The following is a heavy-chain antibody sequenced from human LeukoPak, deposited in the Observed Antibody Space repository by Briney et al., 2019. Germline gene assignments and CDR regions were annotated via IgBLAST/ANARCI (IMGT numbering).Heavy chain of an antibody. CDR3: ARDLGVWNNYYDMDV. D-gene: IGHD1/OR15-1a*01. CDR1: GFTFSSYG. CDR2: IRYDGSNK. V-gene: IGHV3-33*07. Sequence: PGRTLRLSCAASGFTFSSYGMYWVRQAPGKGLEWVAFIRYDGSNKYYADSVKGRFTISRDNSKNTLYLQMNSLRAEDTAVYYCARDLGVWNNYYDMDVWGQGTTVTVSS. J-gene: IGHJ6*02.